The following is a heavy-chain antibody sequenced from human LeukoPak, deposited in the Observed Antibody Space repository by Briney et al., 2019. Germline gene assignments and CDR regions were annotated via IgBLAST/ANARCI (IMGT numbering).Heavy chain of an antibody. CDR1: GGSISSYY. D-gene: IGHD3-10*01. J-gene: IGHJ4*02. CDR2: IYYSGST. Sequence: SETLSLTCTVSGGSISSYYWSWIRQPPGKGLEWIGYIYYSGSTNYNPSLKSRVTISVDTSKNQFSLKLSSVTAADTAVYYCARAGGFGELLSLFDYWGQGTLVTVSS. CDR3: ARAGGFGELLSLFDY. V-gene: IGHV4-59*01.